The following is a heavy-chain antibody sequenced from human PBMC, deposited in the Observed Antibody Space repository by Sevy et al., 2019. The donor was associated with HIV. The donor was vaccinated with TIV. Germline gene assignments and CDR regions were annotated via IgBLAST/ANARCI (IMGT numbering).Heavy chain of an antibody. CDR3: AREREEEDNSGAKFDY. Sequence: GGSLRLSCEVFGFNFRNYWMSWVRQAPGKGLEWVANIKHDGSEQYYLDSVKGRFTVSRDNGKKSLYLQMTGLRVDDAALYYCAREREEEDNSGAKFDYWGRGTLVTVSS. CDR1: GFNFRNYW. V-gene: IGHV3-7*01. D-gene: IGHD1-1*01. CDR2: IKHDGSEQ. J-gene: IGHJ4*02.